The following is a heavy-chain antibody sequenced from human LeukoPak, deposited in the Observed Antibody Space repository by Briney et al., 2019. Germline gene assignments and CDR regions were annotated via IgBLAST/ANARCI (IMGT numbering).Heavy chain of an antibody. CDR1: GFSFSGYW. J-gene: IGHJ3*02. V-gene: IGHV3-7*04. CDR3: ARDNWGFAI. D-gene: IGHD7-27*01. Sequence: PGGSLRLSCAGSGFSFSGYWINWVRQAPGRGLEWVANINLDGSEKYYVDSVKGRFTISRDNAKNSLYLQMNSLRAEDTAVYYCARDNWGFAIWGQGTMVTVSS. CDR2: INLDGSEK.